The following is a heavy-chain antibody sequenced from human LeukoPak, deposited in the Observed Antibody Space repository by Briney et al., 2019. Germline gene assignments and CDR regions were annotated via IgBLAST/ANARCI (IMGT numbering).Heavy chain of an antibody. J-gene: IGHJ6*02. Sequence: ASVKVSCKASGYTFTSYDINWVRQATGQGLEWMGWMNPNSDNTGYAQKFQGRVTMTRNTSISTAYMELSRLRSEDTAVYYCARVHFSGSYFNYYYGMDVWGQGTTVTVSS. CDR3: ARVHFSGSYFNYYYGMDV. CDR2: MNPNSDNT. CDR1: GYTFTSYD. V-gene: IGHV1-8*01. D-gene: IGHD1-26*01.